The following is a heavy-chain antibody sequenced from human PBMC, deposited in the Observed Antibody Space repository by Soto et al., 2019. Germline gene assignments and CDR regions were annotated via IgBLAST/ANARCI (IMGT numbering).Heavy chain of an antibody. CDR2: IYPGDSDT. J-gene: IGHJ4*02. CDR3: ARQEGIAARPGYFDY. Sequence: GESLKISCKGSGYSFTSYWIGWVRQMPGKGLEWMGIIYPGDSDTRYSPSFQGQVTISADKSISTAYLQWSGLKASDTAMYYCARQEGIAARPGYFDYWGQGTLVTVSS. CDR1: GYSFTSYW. V-gene: IGHV5-51*01. D-gene: IGHD6-6*01.